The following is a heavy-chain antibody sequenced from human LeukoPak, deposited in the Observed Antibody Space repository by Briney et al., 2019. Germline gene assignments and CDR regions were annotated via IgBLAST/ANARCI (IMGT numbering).Heavy chain of an antibody. V-gene: IGHV4-34*01. D-gene: IGHD2-2*01. CDR3: ARVYCSSTSCYRWFDP. CDR2: INHSGST. J-gene: IGHJ5*02. Sequence: PGGSLRLSCAASGFTFSSYAMSWVRQPPGKGLEWIGEINHSGSTNYNPSLKSRVTISVDTSKNQFSLKLSSVTAADTAVYYCARVYCSSTSCYRWFDPWGQGTLVTVSS. CDR1: GFTFSSYA.